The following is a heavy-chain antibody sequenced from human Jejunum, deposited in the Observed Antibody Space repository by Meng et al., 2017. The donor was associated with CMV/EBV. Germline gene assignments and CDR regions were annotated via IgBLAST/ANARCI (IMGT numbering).Heavy chain of an antibody. V-gene: IGHV4-39*01. J-gene: IGHJ5*02. CDR1: IRGSRYY. CDR3: AGAKNYYGSGSSRLFDP. D-gene: IGHD3-10*01. Sequence: IRGSRYYWRWIRQSPEKGLEWIGSIYYTGGTYDNPSLKSRVTVSIDTSKNQFFLHLSSVTAADTAIYYCAGAKNYYGSGSSRLFDPWGQGLLVTVSS. CDR2: IYYTGGT.